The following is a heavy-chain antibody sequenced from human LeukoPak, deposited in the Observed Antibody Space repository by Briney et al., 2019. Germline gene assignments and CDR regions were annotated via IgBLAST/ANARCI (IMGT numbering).Heavy chain of an antibody. CDR3: AKGSSGYFFDL. CDR2: ISNDGGGT. D-gene: IGHD3-22*01. J-gene: IGHJ4*02. CDR1: GFIFNNYG. Sequence: GGSLRLPCAASGFIFNNYGLVWVRQAPGKGLEWVSAISNDGGGTTYADFVKGRFSVSRDNSKNTLFLQMNSLRAEDTALYYCAKGSSGYFFDLWGQGTLVTVSS. V-gene: IGHV3-23*01.